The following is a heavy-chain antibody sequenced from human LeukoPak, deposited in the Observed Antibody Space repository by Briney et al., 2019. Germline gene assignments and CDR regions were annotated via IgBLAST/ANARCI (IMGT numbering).Heavy chain of an antibody. CDR3: ARDLPTIDY. J-gene: IGHJ4*02. CDR1: GFTFSSYS. Sequence: GGSLRLSCAASGFTFSSYSMNWVRQAPGKGLEWVSCISADSSYIYYADSVKGRFTISRDNARNSLYLQMNSLRAEDTAVYYCARDLPTIDYWGQGTLATVSS. V-gene: IGHV3-21*01. CDR2: ISADSSYI.